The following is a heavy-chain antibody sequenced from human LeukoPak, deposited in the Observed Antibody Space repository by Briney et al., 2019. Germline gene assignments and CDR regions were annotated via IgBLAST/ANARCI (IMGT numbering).Heavy chain of an antibody. CDR1: GYTFTGYY. J-gene: IGHJ5*02. CDR3: VRGKAYSSSTWFDP. CDR2: INPNSGGT. D-gene: IGHD6-6*01. V-gene: IGHV1-2*02. Sequence: ASVKVSCKASGYTFTGYYMHWVRQAPGQGLEWMGWINPNSGGTNYAQKFQGRVTMTRDTSISTAYMELSRLRSDDTAVYYCVRGKAYSSSTWFDPWGQGTLVTVSS.